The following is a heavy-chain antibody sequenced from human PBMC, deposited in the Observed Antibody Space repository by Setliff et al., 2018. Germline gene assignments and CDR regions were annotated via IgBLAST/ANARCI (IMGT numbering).Heavy chain of an antibody. Sequence: GGSLRLSCAASRFTFSNYAMSWVRQAPGKGLEWVGRTKNKVKGYTTEYAASVRGRFTISRDDSKSSLYLQMNSLKTEDTAVYYCADAGSAKGLDIWGQGTTVTVSS. CDR2: TKNKVKGYTT. D-gene: IGHD6-19*01. CDR3: ADAGSAKGLDI. CDR1: RFTFSNYA. V-gene: IGHV3-72*01. J-gene: IGHJ6*02.